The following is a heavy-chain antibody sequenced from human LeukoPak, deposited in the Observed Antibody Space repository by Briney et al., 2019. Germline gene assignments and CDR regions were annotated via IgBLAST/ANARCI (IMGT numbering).Heavy chain of an antibody. V-gene: IGHV1-69*06. CDR2: IIPIFGTA. D-gene: IGHD3-16*01. CDR1: GGTFSSYA. Sequence: SVKVSCKASGGTFSSYAINWVRQAPGQGLEWMGGIIPIFGTANYAQKFQGRVTTTADKSTSTAYMELSSLRSEDTAVYYCARALAPYYDNTAQDPYYYYDMDVWGKGTAVTISS. CDR3: ARALAPYYDNTAQDPYYYYDMDV. J-gene: IGHJ6*03.